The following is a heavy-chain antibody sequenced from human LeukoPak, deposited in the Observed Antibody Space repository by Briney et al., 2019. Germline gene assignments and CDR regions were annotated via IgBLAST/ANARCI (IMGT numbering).Heavy chain of an antibody. CDR3: ARLREIPVFGVVTKSTSYFDY. CDR2: IKQDRSEK. CDR1: GFTFTNYW. Sequence: GGSLRLSCAASGFTFTNYWMSWVRQAPGRGLELVANIKQDRSEKYYVDSVKGRFTISRDNAKNSLYLQMNSLRAEDTAVYYCARLREIPVFGVVTKSTSYFDYWGQGTLVTVSS. D-gene: IGHD3-3*01. V-gene: IGHV3-7*01. J-gene: IGHJ4*02.